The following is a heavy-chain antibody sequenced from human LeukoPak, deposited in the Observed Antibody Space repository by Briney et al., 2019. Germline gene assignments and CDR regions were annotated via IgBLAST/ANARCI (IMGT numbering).Heavy chain of an antibody. V-gene: IGHV2-70*17. CDR3: ARIRAVSGNFLLDY. CDR1: GFSLNTGGMC. CDR2: IDWDDDK. J-gene: IGHJ4*02. D-gene: IGHD6-19*01. Sequence: SGPTLVNPTQALTLTFTFSGFSLNTGGMCVSWIRQPPVKALEWLARIDWDDDKFYSTSLTTRLTISKDTSKNQVVLTVTNMDPADTATYYCARIRAVSGNFLLDYWGQGTLVTVSS.